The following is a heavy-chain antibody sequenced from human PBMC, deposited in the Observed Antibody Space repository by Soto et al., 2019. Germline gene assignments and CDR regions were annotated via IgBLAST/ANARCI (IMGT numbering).Heavy chain of an antibody. Sequence: GGSLRLSCAASGFTFSSYAMHWVRQAPGKGLEWVSAISGSGGSTYYADSVKGRFTISRDNSKNTLYLQMNSLRAEDTAAYYCAKETYSSGWYYYYYGMDVWGQGTTVTVSS. V-gene: IGHV3-23*01. CDR2: ISGSGGST. D-gene: IGHD6-19*01. CDR3: AKETYSSGWYYYYYGMDV. J-gene: IGHJ6*02. CDR1: GFTFSSYA.